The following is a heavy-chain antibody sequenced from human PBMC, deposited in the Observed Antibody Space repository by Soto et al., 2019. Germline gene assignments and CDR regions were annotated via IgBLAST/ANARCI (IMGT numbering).Heavy chain of an antibody. CDR1: GYTFTSYY. J-gene: IGHJ5*02. V-gene: IGHV1-46*01. CDR2: INPSGGST. D-gene: IGHD6-13*01. Sequence: ASVKVSCKASGYTFTSYYMHWVRQAPGQGLEWMGIINPSGGSTSYAQKFQGRVTMTRDTSTSTVYMELSSLRSEDTAVYYCARDGDSSSWYGAQYNWFDPWGQGTLVTVSS. CDR3: ARDGDSSSWYGAQYNWFDP.